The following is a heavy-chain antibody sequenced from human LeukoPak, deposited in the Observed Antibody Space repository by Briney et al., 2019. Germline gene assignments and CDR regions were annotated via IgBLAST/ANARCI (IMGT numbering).Heavy chain of an antibody. J-gene: IGHJ4*02. D-gene: IGHD3-10*01. CDR2: IYSGGST. CDR3: ARGRGLLWFGELVY. Sequence: AGGSLRLSCAASGFTVSSNYMSWVRQAPGKGLEWVSLIYSGGSTYYADSVKGRFTISRDNSKNTLYLQMNSLRADDTAVYYCARGRGLLWFGELVYWGQGTLVTVSS. CDR1: GFTVSSNY. V-gene: IGHV3-66*01.